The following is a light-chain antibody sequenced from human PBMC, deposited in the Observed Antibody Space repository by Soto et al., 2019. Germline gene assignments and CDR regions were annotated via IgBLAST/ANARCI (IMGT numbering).Light chain of an antibody. CDR2: GSS. Sequence: EIVMTQSPATLYVSQGERVTFSCRASQSVSNNLVWYQQTPGQAPRLLMYGSSTRATGIPATFSGSGSGTAFTLTTSSLKSEDFSVYYGQQHKNWPPIPFCQGTRLEIK. V-gene: IGKV3-15*01. CDR1: QSVSNN. J-gene: IGKJ5*01. CDR3: QQHKNWPPIP.